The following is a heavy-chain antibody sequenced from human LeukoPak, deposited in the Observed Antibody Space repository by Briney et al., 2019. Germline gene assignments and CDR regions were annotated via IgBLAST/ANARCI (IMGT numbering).Heavy chain of an antibody. D-gene: IGHD2-15*01. J-gene: IGHJ4*02. CDR1: GGTFSSYA. Sequence: SVKVSCKASGGTFSSYAICWVRQAPGQGLEWMGRIIPIFGTANYAQKFQGRVTITADESTSTAYMELSSLRSEDTAVYYCARVPYCSGGSCLLRGYYFDFWGQGTLVTVSS. V-gene: IGHV1-69*13. CDR3: ARVPYCSGGSCLLRGYYFDF. CDR2: IIPIFGTA.